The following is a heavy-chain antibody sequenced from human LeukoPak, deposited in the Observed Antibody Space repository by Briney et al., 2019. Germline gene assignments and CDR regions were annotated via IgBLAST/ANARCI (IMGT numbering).Heavy chain of an antibody. D-gene: IGHD6-13*01. Sequence: GGSLRLSCAASGFTFSDYNMRWIRQAPGKGLEWVSSISRSGSTKYYADSVKGRFTISRDNAKNSLFLQMNSLRAEDTAVYYCARSSSWYDYWGQGTLVTVSS. J-gene: IGHJ4*02. CDR2: ISRSGSTK. CDR3: ARSSSWYDY. V-gene: IGHV3-11*04. CDR1: GFTFSDYN.